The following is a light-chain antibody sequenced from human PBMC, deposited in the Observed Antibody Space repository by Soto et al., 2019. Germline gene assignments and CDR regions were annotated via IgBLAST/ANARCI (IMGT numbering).Light chain of an antibody. V-gene: IGKV3-15*01. J-gene: IGKJ1*01. CDR3: QQYHNWPA. Sequence: EIVMTQSPATLSVSPGDRATLSCRTSHSVVNDLAWYQQKPGQAPRLLIYDASTRAAGIPARFSGSGSGTEFTLTISSLQSEDFAVYYCQQYHNWPAFGQGTKVDIK. CDR1: HSVVND. CDR2: DAS.